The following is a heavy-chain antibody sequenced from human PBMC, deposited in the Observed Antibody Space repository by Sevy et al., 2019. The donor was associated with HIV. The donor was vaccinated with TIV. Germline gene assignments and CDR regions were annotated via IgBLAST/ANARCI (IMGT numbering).Heavy chain of an antibody. CDR1: GFTFSSYE. CDR3: ARDSRITIFGVVHDRRSWFDP. CDR2: ISSSGSTI. Sequence: GGSLRLSCAASGFTFSSYEMNWVRQAPGKGLEWVSYISSSGSTIYYADSVKGRFTISRDNAKNSLYLQINSLKAEDTAVYYCARDSRITIFGVVHDRRSWFDPWGQGTLVTVSS. V-gene: IGHV3-48*03. J-gene: IGHJ5*02. D-gene: IGHD3-3*01.